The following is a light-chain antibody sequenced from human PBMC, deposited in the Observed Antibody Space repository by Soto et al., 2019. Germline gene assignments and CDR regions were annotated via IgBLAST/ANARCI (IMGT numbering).Light chain of an antibody. V-gene: IGKV3-11*01. CDR2: DAS. Sequence: EIVLTQSPATLSLSPGERATLSCRASQSFSSYLAWYQQKPGQAPRLLIYDASKWATGIPARFSGRGSGTDFNLTISSLEPEDFAVYYCQQRSNWPPVITFGQGTRLEIK. CDR1: QSFSSY. CDR3: QQRSNWPPVIT. J-gene: IGKJ5*01.